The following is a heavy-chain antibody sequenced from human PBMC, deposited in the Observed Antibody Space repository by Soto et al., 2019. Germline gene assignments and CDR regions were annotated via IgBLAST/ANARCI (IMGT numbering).Heavy chain of an antibody. CDR3: ARGIRYCSGGSCYQFDP. CDR1: GGSISSYY. J-gene: IGHJ5*02. CDR2: IYYSGST. Sequence: NPSETLSLTCTVSGGSISSYYWSWIRQPPGKGLEWIGYIYYSGSTNYNPSLKSRVTISVDTSKNQFSLKLSSVTAADTAVYYCARGIRYCSGGSCYQFDPWGQGTLVTVSS. V-gene: IGHV4-59*01. D-gene: IGHD2-15*01.